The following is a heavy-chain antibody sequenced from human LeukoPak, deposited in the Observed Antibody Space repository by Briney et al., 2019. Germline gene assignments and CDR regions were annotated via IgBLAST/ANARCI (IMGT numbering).Heavy chain of an antibody. Sequence: SQTLSLTCTVSGGSISSGGYYWSWIRQHPGKGLEWIGYIYYSGSTYYNPSLKSRVTISVDTSKNQFSLKLSSVTAADTAVYYCARGPTILPPDYYFDYWGQGTLVTVSS. J-gene: IGHJ4*02. CDR3: ARGPTILPPDYYFDY. CDR1: GGSISSGGYY. D-gene: IGHD3-3*01. V-gene: IGHV4-31*03. CDR2: IYYSGST.